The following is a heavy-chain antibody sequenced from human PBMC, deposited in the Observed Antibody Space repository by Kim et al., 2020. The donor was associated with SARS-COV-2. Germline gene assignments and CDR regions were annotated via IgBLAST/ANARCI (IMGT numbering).Heavy chain of an antibody. V-gene: IGHV4-39*01. Sequence: SLKVRVTISVDTSKSQFSLKLSSVTAADTAVYYCARHDTAMAPLGFSVDVWGQGTTVTVSS. J-gene: IGHJ6*02. D-gene: IGHD5-18*01. CDR3: ARHDTAMAPLGFSVDV.